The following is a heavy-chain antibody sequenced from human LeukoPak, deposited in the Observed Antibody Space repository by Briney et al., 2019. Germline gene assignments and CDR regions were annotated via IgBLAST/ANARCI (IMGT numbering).Heavy chain of an antibody. CDR2: IRYDGSNK. CDR1: GFTFSSYG. D-gene: IGHD4-17*01. CDR3: ARGGDYPNWFDP. J-gene: IGHJ5*02. V-gene: IGHV3-30*02. Sequence: GGSLRLSCAASGFTFSSYGMHWVRQAPGKGLEWVAFIRYDGSNKYYADSVKGRFTISRDNSKNTLYLQMNSLRAEDTAVYYCARGGDYPNWFDPWGQGTLVTVSS.